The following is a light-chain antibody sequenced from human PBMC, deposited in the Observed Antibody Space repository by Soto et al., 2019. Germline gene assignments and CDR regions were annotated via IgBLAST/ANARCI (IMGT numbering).Light chain of an antibody. V-gene: IGLV1-44*01. Sequence: QAVVTQSPSASGTPGQRVTISCSGSSSNIGTNTVNWYQQFPGTAPKLLIYSNNQRPSGVPDRFSGSKSGTSASLAISGLQSEDEADYYCAAWDDSLNGRLFGGGTKVTVL. CDR1: SSNIGTNT. J-gene: IGLJ2*01. CDR2: SNN. CDR3: AAWDDSLNGRL.